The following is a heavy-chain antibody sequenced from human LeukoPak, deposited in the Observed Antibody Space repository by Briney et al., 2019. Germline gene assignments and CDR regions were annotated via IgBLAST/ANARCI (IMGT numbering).Heavy chain of an antibody. D-gene: IGHD5-12*01. CDR1: GFTFSDYY. V-gene: IGHV3-11*01. CDR2: ISSSGSTI. CDR3: ARDWYSGYDSLGMDV. Sequence: PGGSLRLSCAASGFTFSDYYMSWIRQAPGKGLEWVSYISSSGSTIYYADSVKGRFTISRDNAKNSLYLQMNSLRAEDTAVYYCARDWYSGYDSLGMDVWGQGTTVTVSS. J-gene: IGHJ6*02.